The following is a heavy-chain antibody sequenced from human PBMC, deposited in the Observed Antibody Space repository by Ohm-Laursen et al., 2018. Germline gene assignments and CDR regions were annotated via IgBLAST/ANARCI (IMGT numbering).Heavy chain of an antibody. Sequence: GTLSLTCTVSGGSVSSGSYYWNWIRQPPGKGLEWIGYIYYSGSTNYNPSLKSRVTISVDTSKNQFSLKLSSVTAADTAVYYCARATIFGVVKGGFDPWGQGTLVTVSS. V-gene: IGHV4-61*01. D-gene: IGHD3-3*01. CDR1: GGSVSSGSYY. J-gene: IGHJ5*02. CDR3: ARATIFGVVKGGFDP. CDR2: IYYSGST.